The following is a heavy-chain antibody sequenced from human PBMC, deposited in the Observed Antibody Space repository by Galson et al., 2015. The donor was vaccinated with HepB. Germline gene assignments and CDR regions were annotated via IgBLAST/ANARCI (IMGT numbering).Heavy chain of an antibody. CDR2: ISGHRNTI. CDR1: GFSISGYS. D-gene: IGHD5-24*01. Sequence: SLRLSCAASGFSISGYSMNWVRQAPGKGLERLSYISGHRNTIYYTDAVKGRFTISRDNAKNSLFLQVNSLRVEDTAVYYCARERVMGWLQKSLGNLDPWGQGTLVTVSS. CDR3: ARERVMGWLQKSLGNLDP. V-gene: IGHV3-48*04. J-gene: IGHJ5*02.